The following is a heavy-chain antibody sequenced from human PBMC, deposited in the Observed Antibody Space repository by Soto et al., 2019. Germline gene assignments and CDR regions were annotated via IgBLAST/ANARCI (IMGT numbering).Heavy chain of an antibody. CDR2: IYYSGST. V-gene: IGHV4-39*01. CDR1: GGSISSSSYY. Sequence: QLQLQESGPGLVKPSETLSLTCTVSGGSISSSSYYWGWIRQPPGKGLEWIGSIYYSGSTYYNPSLKSRVTISVDTSKNQFSLKLSSVTAADTAVYYCASLGACDYIWGSYRYWGCAFDIWGQGTMVTVSS. J-gene: IGHJ3*02. CDR3: ASLGACDYIWGSYRYWGCAFDI. D-gene: IGHD3-16*02.